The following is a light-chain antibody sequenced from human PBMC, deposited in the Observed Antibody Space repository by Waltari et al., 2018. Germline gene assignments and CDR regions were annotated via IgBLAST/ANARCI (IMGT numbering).Light chain of an antibody. Sequence: EIVLTQSPGTLSLSPGDTATLSCRASQSVLSNYLAWYQQKPGQAPSLLIYGASSRATGIPDRFSGRGSGTDFTLSISRLEPEDFAVYYCQQYGTSSARTFGGGTKLEIK. CDR1: QSVLSNY. CDR3: QQYGTSSART. J-gene: IGKJ4*01. V-gene: IGKV3-20*01. CDR2: GAS.